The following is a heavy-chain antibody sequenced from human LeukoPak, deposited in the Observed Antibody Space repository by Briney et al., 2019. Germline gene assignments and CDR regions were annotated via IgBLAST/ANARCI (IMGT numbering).Heavy chain of an antibody. CDR2: VSSSSSYI. Sequence: GGSLRLSCAASGFTYNIYSMNWVRQAPGKGLEWVSSVSSSSSYIYYADSVKGRFTISRDNAKNSLYLQMNSLRAEDTALYHCARDLVAAAGTNWFDPWGQGTLVTVSS. V-gene: IGHV3-21*04. J-gene: IGHJ5*02. CDR3: ARDLVAAAGTNWFDP. D-gene: IGHD6-13*01. CDR1: GFTYNIYS.